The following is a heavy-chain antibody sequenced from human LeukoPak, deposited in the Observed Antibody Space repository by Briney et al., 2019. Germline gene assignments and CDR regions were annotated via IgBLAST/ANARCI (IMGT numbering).Heavy chain of an antibody. CDR2: FDPEDGET. Sequence: ASVKVSCQVSGYTLSELSMHWVRQAPGKGLEWMGGFDPEDGETVYAQKFQGRVTMTEDTSTDTAYMELSSLRSEDTAVYYSATASSGLGVARRSGLSYFDYWGQGTLVTVST. J-gene: IGHJ4*02. V-gene: IGHV1-24*01. D-gene: IGHD6-19*01. CDR1: GYTLSELS. CDR3: ATASSGLGVARRSGLSYFDY.